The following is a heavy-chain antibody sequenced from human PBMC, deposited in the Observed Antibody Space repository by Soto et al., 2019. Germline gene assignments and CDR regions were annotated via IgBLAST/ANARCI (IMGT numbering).Heavy chain of an antibody. V-gene: IGHV2-70*11. D-gene: IGHD3-22*01. CDR3: ARLLRPYYYDSSGLEFDY. Sequence: SGPTLVNPTQTLTLTCTFSGFSLSTSGMCVSWIRQPPGKALEWLARIDWDDDKYYSTSLKTRLTISKDTSKNQVVLTMTNMDPVDTATYYCARLLRPYYYDSSGLEFDYWGQGTLVNVPS. J-gene: IGHJ4*02. CDR2: IDWDDDK. CDR1: GFSLSTSGMC.